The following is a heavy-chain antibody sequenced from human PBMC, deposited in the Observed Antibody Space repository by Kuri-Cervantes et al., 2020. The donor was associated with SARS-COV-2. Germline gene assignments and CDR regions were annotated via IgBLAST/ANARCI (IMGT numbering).Heavy chain of an antibody. CDR3: AREPTSVGRGCSSTSCYYEVDY. V-gene: IGHV3-30*02. D-gene: IGHD2-2*01. J-gene: IGHJ4*02. CDR1: GFTFSSYG. Sequence: GGSLRLSCAASGFTFSSYGMHWVRQAPGKGLEWVAFIRYDGSNKYYADSVKGRFTISRDNAKNSLYLQMNSLRAEDTAVYYCAREPTSVGRGCSSTSCYYEVDYWGQGTLVTVSS. CDR2: IRYDGSNK.